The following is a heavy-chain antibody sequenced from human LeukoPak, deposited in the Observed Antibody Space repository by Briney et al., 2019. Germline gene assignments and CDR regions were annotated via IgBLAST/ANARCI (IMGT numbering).Heavy chain of an antibody. Sequence: GGSLRLSCAASGFTFSDFYMSWIRQAPGEGLELVSYISHTGGSIYYADSVKSRFTISRDNEKNPLYLQMNSLRAEDTAMYYCARGYCSGGSCYWSYWGQGTLVIVSS. CDR2: ISHTGGSI. J-gene: IGHJ4*02. D-gene: IGHD2-15*01. CDR1: GFTFSDFY. V-gene: IGHV3-11*01. CDR3: ARGYCSGGSCYWSY.